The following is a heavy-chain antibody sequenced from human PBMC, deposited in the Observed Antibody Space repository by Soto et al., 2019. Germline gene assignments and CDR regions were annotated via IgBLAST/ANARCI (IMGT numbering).Heavy chain of an antibody. CDR1: GFTFSSYS. D-gene: IGHD2-2*01. CDR2: ISSSSSTT. J-gene: IGHJ4*02. CDR3: ASSDIVVVPAAMYY. V-gene: IGHV3-48*01. Sequence: GGSLRLSCAASGFTFSSYSMNWVRQAPGKGLEWVSYISSSSSTTYYADSVKGRFTISRDKSKNTLYLQMNSLRAEDTAVYYCASSDIVVVPAAMYYWGQGTLVTVSS.